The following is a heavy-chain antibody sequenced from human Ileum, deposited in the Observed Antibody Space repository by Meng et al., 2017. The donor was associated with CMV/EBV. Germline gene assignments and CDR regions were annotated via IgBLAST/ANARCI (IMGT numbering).Heavy chain of an antibody. CDR3: ARGSSSWAFDY. CDR2: VYSSGST. Sequence: QGRLQESGPGLGKPSETFALTCTVSGGSISGYYWSWIRQPATKGLEWIGRVYSSGSTDYNPSLQSRVTMSVDTSKNQFSLKLSSVTAADTAVYYCARGSSSWAFDYWGQGTLVTVSS. V-gene: IGHV4-4*07. J-gene: IGHJ4*02. CDR1: GGSISGYY. D-gene: IGHD2-2*01.